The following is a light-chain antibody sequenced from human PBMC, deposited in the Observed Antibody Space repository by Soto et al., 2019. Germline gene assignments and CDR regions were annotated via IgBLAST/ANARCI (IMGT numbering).Light chain of an antibody. CDR1: QSVGSY. Sequence: EIVLSQSPGTLSLSPGERATLSCSASQSVGSYLAWYQHKPGQAPRLLISDASNRATGIPARFSGSGSETDFTLTISSLEPEDSAVYYCQQRSNWPSLTFGGGTKVDIK. CDR2: DAS. J-gene: IGKJ4*01. CDR3: QQRSNWPSLT. V-gene: IGKV3-11*01.